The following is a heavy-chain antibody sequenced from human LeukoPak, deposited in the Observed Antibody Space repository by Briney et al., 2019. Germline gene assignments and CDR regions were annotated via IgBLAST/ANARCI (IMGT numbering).Heavy chain of an antibody. CDR1: GYTFTVYY. D-gene: IGHD6-13*01. J-gene: IGHJ4*02. V-gene: IGHV1-2*02. CDR3: WPQRAAAGFDPFDY. Sequence: GASVTVSFKASGYTFTVYYMHWVRQAPGQGLEWMGWISPNSGGTNYAQKFQGRLTITSDTSIRTLDMELSKLRTTDDAVDYYWPQRAAAGFDPFDYGSEGTLVTVSS. CDR2: ISPNSGGT.